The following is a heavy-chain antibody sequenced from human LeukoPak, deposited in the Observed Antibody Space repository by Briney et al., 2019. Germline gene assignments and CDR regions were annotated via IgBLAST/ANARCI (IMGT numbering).Heavy chain of an antibody. V-gene: IGHV3-33*06. CDR2: IWYDGINK. CDR1: GFTFSSYG. Sequence: GGSLRLSRAASGFTFSSYGMHWVRQAPGKGLEWVAVIWYDGINKYYADSVKGRFTISRDNSKNTLYLQMNSLRAEDTAVYYCAKDGLITGTFDYWGQGTLVTVSS. J-gene: IGHJ4*02. CDR3: AKDGLITGTFDY. D-gene: IGHD1-7*01.